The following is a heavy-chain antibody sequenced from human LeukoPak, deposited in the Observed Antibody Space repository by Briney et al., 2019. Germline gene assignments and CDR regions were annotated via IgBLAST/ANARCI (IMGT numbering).Heavy chain of an antibody. V-gene: IGHV3-30-3*01. J-gene: IGHJ4*02. CDR1: GFTFSSYA. Sequence: GGSLRLSCAASGFTFSSYAMHWVPRPPAKGLEWVAVISYDGSNKYYADSVKGRFTISRDNSKNTLYLQMNSLRAEDTAVYYCARELYGSGSYYNWGQGTLVTVSS. CDR2: ISYDGSNK. CDR3: ARELYGSGSYYN. D-gene: IGHD3-10*01.